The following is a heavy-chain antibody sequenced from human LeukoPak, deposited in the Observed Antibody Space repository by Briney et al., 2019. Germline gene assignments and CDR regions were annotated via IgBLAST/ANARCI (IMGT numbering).Heavy chain of an antibody. D-gene: IGHD6-13*01. CDR3: ARSPGLAAAGVPTDY. CDR1: GYTFTGYY. V-gene: IGHV1-2*02. J-gene: IGHJ4*02. CDR2: INPNSGGT. Sequence: ASVKVSCKASGYTFTGYYMHWVRQAPGQGLEWMGWINPNSGGTNYAQKFQGRVTMTRDTSISTAYMELSRLRSDDTAVYYCARSPGLAAAGVPTDYWGQGTLVTVSS.